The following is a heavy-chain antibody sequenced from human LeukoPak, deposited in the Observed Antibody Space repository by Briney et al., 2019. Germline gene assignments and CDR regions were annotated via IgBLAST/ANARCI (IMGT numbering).Heavy chain of an antibody. Sequence: ASVKVSCKASGYTFTGYYMHWVRQAPGQGLEWMGWISAENGNTGYVENLQGRVTMTTDTSTSTAYMDLRSLRSDDTAVYYCARDLEMDAISFDYWGQGTLVTVSS. D-gene: IGHD2-8*02. CDR1: GYTFTGYY. CDR2: ISAENGNT. J-gene: IGHJ4*02. V-gene: IGHV1-18*04. CDR3: ARDLEMDAISFDY.